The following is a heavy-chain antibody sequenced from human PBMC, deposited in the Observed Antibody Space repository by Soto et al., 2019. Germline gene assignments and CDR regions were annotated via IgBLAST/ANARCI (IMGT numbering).Heavy chain of an antibody. Sequence: QVQLQQGGAGLLKPSETLSLTCAVYGGSFSGYYWSWIRQPPGKGLEWIGEINHSGSTNYNPSLKSRVTISVDTSKNQFSLKLSSVTAADTAVYYCARWGTTGLAYWGQGTLVTVSS. J-gene: IGHJ4*02. CDR1: GGSFSGYY. V-gene: IGHV4-34*01. CDR3: ARWGTTGLAY. D-gene: IGHD1-1*01. CDR2: INHSGST.